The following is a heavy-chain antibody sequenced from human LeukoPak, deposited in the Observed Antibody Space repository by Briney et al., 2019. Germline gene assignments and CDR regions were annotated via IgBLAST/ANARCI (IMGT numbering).Heavy chain of an antibody. CDR3: ARDFEGHGFGEGPFDY. CDR1: GFTFSSYG. D-gene: IGHD3-10*01. CDR2: IWYDGSNK. Sequence: PGGSLRLSCAASGFTFSSYGMHWVRQAPGKGLEWVAVIWYDGSNKYYADSVKGRFTISRDNSKNTLYPLMNSLRAEDTAVYYCARDFEGHGFGEGPFDYWGQGTLVTVSS. J-gene: IGHJ4*02. V-gene: IGHV3-33*01.